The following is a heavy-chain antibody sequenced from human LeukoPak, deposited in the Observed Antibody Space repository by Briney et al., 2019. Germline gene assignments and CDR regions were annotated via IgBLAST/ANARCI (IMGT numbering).Heavy chain of an antibody. D-gene: IGHD3-3*01. CDR1: GFTFSSYA. CDR2: ISGSGGST. CDR3: AKRVYYDFWSGPNWFDP. J-gene: IGHJ5*02. Sequence: GGSLRLSCAASGFTFSSYAMSWVRQAPGKGLEWVSAISGSGGSTYYADSVKGRVTIFRDNSKNTLYLQMNSLRAEDTAVYYCAKRVYYDFWSGPNWFDPWGQGTLVTVSS. V-gene: IGHV3-23*01.